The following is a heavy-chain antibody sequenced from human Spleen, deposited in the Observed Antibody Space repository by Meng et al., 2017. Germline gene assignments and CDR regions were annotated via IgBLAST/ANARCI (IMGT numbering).Heavy chain of an antibody. D-gene: IGHD4-17*01. CDR2: TSSSTT. CDR1: GFTFSSYS. J-gene: IGHJ4*02. Sequence: VQVVESGGGLVNPGGSLRLSCAASGFTFSSYSIHWVRQAPGKGLEWVSSTSSSTTYADSVRGRFTISRDDSKNTVYLQMNSLRAEDTAVYYCAKDYGVNYWGQGALVTVSS. V-gene: IGHV3-21*04. CDR3: AKDYGVNY.